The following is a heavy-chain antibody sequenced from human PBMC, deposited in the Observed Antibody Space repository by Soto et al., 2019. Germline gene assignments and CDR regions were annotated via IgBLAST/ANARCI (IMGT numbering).Heavy chain of an antibody. CDR1: GFTFSSYA. Sequence: GWSLRLSCAASGFTFSSYAMHWVRQAPGKGLEWVAVISYDGSNKYYADSVKGRFTISRDNSKNTLYLQMNSLRAEDTAVYYCARDLGPEGTTWGQGTLVTVSS. V-gene: IGHV3-30-3*01. CDR2: ISYDGSNK. J-gene: IGHJ5*02. D-gene: IGHD1-1*01. CDR3: ARDLGPEGTT.